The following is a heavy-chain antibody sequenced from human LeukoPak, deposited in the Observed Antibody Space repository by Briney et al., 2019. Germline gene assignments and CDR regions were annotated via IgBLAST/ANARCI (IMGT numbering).Heavy chain of an antibody. CDR1: GGSVSSGSCY. CDR3: ARVTLRGIYYFDY. Sequence: SETLSLTCTVSGGSVSSGSCYWSWIRQPPGKGLEWIGYIYYSGSTNYNPSLKSRVTISVDTSKNQFSLKLSSVTAADTAVYYCARVTLRGIYYFDYWGQGTLVTVSS. V-gene: IGHV4-61*01. CDR2: IYYSGST. D-gene: IGHD3-10*01. J-gene: IGHJ4*02.